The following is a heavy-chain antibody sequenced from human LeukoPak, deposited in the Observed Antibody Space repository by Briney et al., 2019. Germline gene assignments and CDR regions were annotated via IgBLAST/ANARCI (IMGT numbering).Heavy chain of an antibody. J-gene: IGHJ6*02. V-gene: IGHV3-53*01. CDR2: FYSGGDT. CDR3: ARDRSDYYGSGSYFYYYGMDV. D-gene: IGHD3-10*01. CDR1: GFTVSSNH. Sequence: GGSLRLSCAVSGFTVSSNHMSWVRQAPGKGLEWVSVFYSGGDTHYADSVKGRFTISRDNSKNTLYLQMNSLRAEDTAVYYCARDRSDYYGSGSYFYYYGMDVWGQGTTVTVSS.